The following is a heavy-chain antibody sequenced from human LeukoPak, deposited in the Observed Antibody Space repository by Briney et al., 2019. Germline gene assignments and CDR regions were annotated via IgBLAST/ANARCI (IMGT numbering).Heavy chain of an antibody. V-gene: IGHV4-39*07. CDR3: ARFRGWNYYFDY. J-gene: IGHJ4*02. CDR2: IYYSGTT. D-gene: IGHD1-7*01. Sequence: PSETLSLTCAVSGGSISSSSYYWGWFRQPPGKGLEWIGSIYYSGTTYYNPSLKSRVTQSVDTSNNQFSLKLNSVTAADTAVYYCARFRGWNYYFDYWGQGTLVTVSS. CDR1: GGSISSSSYY.